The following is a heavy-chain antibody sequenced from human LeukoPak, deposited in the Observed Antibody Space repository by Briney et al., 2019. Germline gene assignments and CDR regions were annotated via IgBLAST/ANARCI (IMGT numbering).Heavy chain of an antibody. J-gene: IGHJ4*02. Sequence: GGSLRLSCAASGFTFSNYGMTWVRQAPGRGLEWVSGISNGGTNTYYTDSVKGRFTISRDNSKNTLYLQMNSLRAEDTAVYYCAKGASVTTLDYWGQGTLVTVSS. CDR2: ISNGGTNT. V-gene: IGHV3-23*01. CDR3: AKGASVTTLDY. CDR1: GFTFSNYG. D-gene: IGHD4-17*01.